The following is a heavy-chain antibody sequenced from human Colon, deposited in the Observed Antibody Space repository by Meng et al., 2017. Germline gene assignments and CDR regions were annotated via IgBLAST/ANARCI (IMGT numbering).Heavy chain of an antibody. J-gene: IGHJ5*02. CDR3: ATEKGSSGRAGWFDP. CDR2: ISYDERTK. D-gene: IGHD6-19*01. CDR1: PFSNYH. Sequence: VHLVESGGGVVQPGRSLRLSCALPFSNYHVHWVRQAPGKGPEWLAVISYDERTKIYGASVTGRFTISRDKSKNTVDLQMNSLGTEDTAMYYCATEKGSSGRAGWFDPWGQGTLVTVSS. V-gene: IGHV3-30*07.